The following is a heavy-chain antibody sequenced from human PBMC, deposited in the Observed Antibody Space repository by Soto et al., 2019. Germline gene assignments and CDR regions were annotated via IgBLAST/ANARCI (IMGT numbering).Heavy chain of an antibody. CDR3: ARHRIRITMIVVGRADWYFDL. V-gene: IGHV3-30*03. CDR1: GFTFSSYG. Sequence: GESLRLSCAASGFTFSSYGMHWVRQAPGKRLEWVAVISYDGSNKYYADSVKGRFTISRDNSKNTLYLQMNSLRAEDTAVYYCARHRIRITMIVVGRADWYFDLWGRGTLVTVSS. J-gene: IGHJ2*01. CDR2: ISYDGSNK. D-gene: IGHD3-22*01.